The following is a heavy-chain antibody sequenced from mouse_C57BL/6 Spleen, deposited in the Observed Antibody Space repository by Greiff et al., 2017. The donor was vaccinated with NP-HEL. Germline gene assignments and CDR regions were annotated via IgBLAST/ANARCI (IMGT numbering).Heavy chain of an antibody. V-gene: IGHV1-9*01. J-gene: IGHJ4*01. D-gene: IGHD1-1*01. Sequence: VKLQQSGAELMKPGASVKLSCKATGYTFTGYWIEWVKQRPGHGLEWIGEILPGSGSTNYNEKFKGKATFTADTSSNTAYMQLSSLTTEDSAIYYCARPPSNYYGSSYAMDYWGQGTSVTVSS. CDR1: GYTFTGYW. CDR3: ARPPSNYYGSSYAMDY. CDR2: ILPGSGST.